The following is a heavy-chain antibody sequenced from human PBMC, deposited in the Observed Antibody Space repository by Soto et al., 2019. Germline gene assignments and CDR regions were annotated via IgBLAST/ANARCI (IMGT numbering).Heavy chain of an antibody. CDR3: AHAYGGRSLY. J-gene: IGHJ4*02. D-gene: IGHD1-26*01. Sequence: QITLKESGPTLVKPTQTLTLTCTFSGFSLTTDRVGVGWIRQPPGEALEWLAVIYWDDSKTYRPSLEGRLTITKDPSKNQLALTMANMDSLVTATYYCAHAYGGRSLYWGQGTLVTVS. V-gene: IGHV2-5*02. CDR2: IYWDDSK. CDR1: GFSLTTDRVG.